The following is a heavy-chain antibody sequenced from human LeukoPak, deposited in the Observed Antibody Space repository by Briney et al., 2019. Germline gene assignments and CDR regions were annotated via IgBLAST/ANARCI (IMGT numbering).Heavy chain of an antibody. CDR2: IKKDGSEK. CDR1: GFTFDDYA. J-gene: IGHJ4*02. V-gene: IGHV3-7*03. CDR3: TTDTWYSAGH. D-gene: IGHD2-15*01. Sequence: AGGSLRLSCAASGFTFDDYAMHWVRQAPGKGLEWVAIIKKDGSEKYYVDSMKGRFTISRDNAKNSLFLQMNSLRAEDTAIYYCTTDTWYSAGHWGQGTLVTVSS.